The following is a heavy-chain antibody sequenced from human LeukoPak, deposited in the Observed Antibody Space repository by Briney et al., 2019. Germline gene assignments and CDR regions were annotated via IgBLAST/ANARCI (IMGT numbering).Heavy chain of an antibody. CDR2: INHSGST. Sequence: SETLSLTCAVYGVSFSGYYWSWIRQPPGKGLEWIGEINHSGSTNYNPSLKSRVTISVDTSKNQFSLKLSSVTAADTAVYYCARGRPDSPGIAVAGPQGHFDYWGQGTLVTVSS. CDR3: ARGRPDSPGIAVAGPQGHFDY. V-gene: IGHV4-34*01. CDR1: GVSFSGYY. D-gene: IGHD6-19*01. J-gene: IGHJ4*02.